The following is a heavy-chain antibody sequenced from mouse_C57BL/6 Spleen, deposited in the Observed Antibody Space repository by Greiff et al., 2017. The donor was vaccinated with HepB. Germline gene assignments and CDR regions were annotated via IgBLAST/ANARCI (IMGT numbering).Heavy chain of an antibody. CDR2: IYPGSGST. J-gene: IGHJ2*01. V-gene: IGHV1-55*01. CDR1: GYTFTSYW. D-gene: IGHD4-1*01. Sequence: QVRLKESGAELVKPGASVKMSCKASGYTFTSYWITWVKQRPGQGLEWIGDIYPGSGSTNYNEKFKSKATLTVDTSSSTAYMQLSSLTSEDSAVYYCAKGSLWDLDYWGQGTTLTVSS. CDR3: AKGSLWDLDY.